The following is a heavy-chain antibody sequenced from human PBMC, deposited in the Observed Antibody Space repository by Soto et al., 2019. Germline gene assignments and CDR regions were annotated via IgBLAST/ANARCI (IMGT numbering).Heavy chain of an antibody. CDR3: AINSRASGWYPYYYYYYGMDV. V-gene: IGHV3-30-3*01. CDR1: GFTFSSYA. Sequence: QVQLVESGGGVVQPGRSLRLSCAASGFTFSSYAMHWLGQAPGKGLEWVAVISYDGSNKYYADSVKGRFTISRDNSKNTLYLQMNSLRAEDTAVYYCAINSRASGWYPYYYYYYGMDVWGQGTTVTVSS. D-gene: IGHD6-19*01. CDR2: ISYDGSNK. J-gene: IGHJ6*02.